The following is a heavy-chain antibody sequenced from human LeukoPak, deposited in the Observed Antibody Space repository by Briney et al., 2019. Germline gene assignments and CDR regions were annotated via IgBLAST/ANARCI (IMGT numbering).Heavy chain of an antibody. V-gene: IGHV1-69*13. CDR3: AREPSGWFPFDY. Sequence: SVKVSCKASGGTFSSYAISWVRQAPGLGLEWMGGIIPIFGTANYAQKFQGRVTITADESTSTAYMELSSLRSEDTAVYYCAREPSGWFPFDYWGQGTLVTVSS. CDR1: GGTFSSYA. CDR2: IIPIFGTA. D-gene: IGHD6-19*01. J-gene: IGHJ4*02.